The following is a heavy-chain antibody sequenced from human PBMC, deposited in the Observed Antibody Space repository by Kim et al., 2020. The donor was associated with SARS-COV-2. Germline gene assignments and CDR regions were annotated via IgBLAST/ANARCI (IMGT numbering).Heavy chain of an antibody. CDR2: INHSGST. D-gene: IGHD2-15*01. Sequence: SETLSLTCAVYGGSFSGYYWSWIRQPPGKGLEWIGEINHSGSTNYNPSLKSRVTISVDTSKNQFSLKLSSVTAADTAVYYCARGRGFPNFRYCSGGSCYPHFDYWGQGTLVTVSS. V-gene: IGHV4-34*01. CDR1: GGSFSGYY. CDR3: ARGRGFPNFRYCSGGSCYPHFDY. J-gene: IGHJ4*02.